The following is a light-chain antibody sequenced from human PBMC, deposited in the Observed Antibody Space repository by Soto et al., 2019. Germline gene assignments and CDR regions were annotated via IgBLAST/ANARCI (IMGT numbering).Light chain of an antibody. CDR2: DTS. CDR1: QSVGNN. V-gene: IGKV3-11*01. J-gene: IGKJ5*01. CDR3: QWGDT. Sequence: ERVLTQFAATLSKTPGERATLSCRASQSVGNNLAWYQQKPGQAPRLLIYDTSNRTTGIAAKFSGHGSGTNFALTISSLEPEDFEVYYCQWGDTFGQGTRLEIK.